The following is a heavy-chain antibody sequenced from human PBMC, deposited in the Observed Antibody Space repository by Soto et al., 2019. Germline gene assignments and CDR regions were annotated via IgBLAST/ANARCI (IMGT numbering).Heavy chain of an antibody. D-gene: IGHD3-3*01. V-gene: IGHV3-13*01. Sequence: PGGSLRLSCAASGFTVSSNYMSWVRQAPGKGLEWVSVIGTAGDTYYPGSVKGRFTISRDNAKNSLHLQMNSLRAGDTAVYYCAREARVFGKAFDVWGQGTMVTVSS. J-gene: IGHJ3*01. CDR3: AREARVFGKAFDV. CDR2: IGTAGDT. CDR1: GFTVSSNY.